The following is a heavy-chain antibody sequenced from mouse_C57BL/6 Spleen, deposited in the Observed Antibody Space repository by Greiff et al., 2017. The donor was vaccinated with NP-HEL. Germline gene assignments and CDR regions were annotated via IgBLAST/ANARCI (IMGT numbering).Heavy chain of an antibody. CDR3: ARRATTVVDAWFAY. CDR2: IDPNSGGT. J-gene: IGHJ3*01. D-gene: IGHD1-1*01. Sequence: QVQLQQPGAELVKPGASVKLSCKASGYTFTSYWMHWVKQRPGRGLEWIGGIDPNSGGTTYNEKFKSKATLTADKSSSTAYMQRSSLTSEDSAVYYCARRATTVVDAWFAYWGQGTLVTVSA. V-gene: IGHV1-72*01. CDR1: GYTFTSYW.